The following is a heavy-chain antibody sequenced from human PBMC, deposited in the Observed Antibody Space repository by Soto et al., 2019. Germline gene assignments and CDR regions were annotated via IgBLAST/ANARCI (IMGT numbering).Heavy chain of an antibody. CDR1: GFTFRAYS. CDR2: IGTSVDDT. D-gene: IGHD6-19*01. V-gene: IGHV3-23*01. CDR3: AKGGWSSWFDP. Sequence: GGSLRLSCAASGFTFRAYSMTWVRQAPGKGLEWVSTIGTSVDDTYYADSVKGRLTISRDNSENTVFLQMNSPRAEDTAVYYCAKGGWSSWFDPWGQGTPVTVSS. J-gene: IGHJ5*02.